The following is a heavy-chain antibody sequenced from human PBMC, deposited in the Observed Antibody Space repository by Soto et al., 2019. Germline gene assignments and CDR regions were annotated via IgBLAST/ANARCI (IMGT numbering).Heavy chain of an antibody. CDR3: VRDLDGSGPYYTAY. V-gene: IGHV1-18*01. Sequence: ASVKVSCKASGYNFINYGISWVRQAPGQGLEWMGWISVYKGNTNYAQKLQGRVSMTTDTSTSTAYMELRSLRSDDTAVYYCVRDLDGSGPYYTAYCGLGTLVIVSS. CDR1: GYNFINYG. J-gene: IGHJ4*02. CDR2: ISVYKGNT. D-gene: IGHD3-10*01.